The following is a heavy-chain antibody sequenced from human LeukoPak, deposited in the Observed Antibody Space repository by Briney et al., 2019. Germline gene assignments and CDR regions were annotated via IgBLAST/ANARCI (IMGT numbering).Heavy chain of an antibody. CDR1: GFTFSSYS. CDR2: INTDGSTT. D-gene: IGHD2-15*01. J-gene: IGHJ6*04. V-gene: IGHV3-74*01. CDR3: ASLTPGRIYV. Sequence: GGSLRLSCAASGFTFSSYSMNWVRQAPGKGLVWVSRINTDGSTTTYADSVKGRFTISRDNAKNTLYLQLNSLRAEDTAVYYCASLTPGRIYVWGKGTTVTISS.